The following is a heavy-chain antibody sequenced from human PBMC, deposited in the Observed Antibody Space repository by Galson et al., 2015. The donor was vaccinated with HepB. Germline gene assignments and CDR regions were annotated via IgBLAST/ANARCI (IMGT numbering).Heavy chain of an antibody. D-gene: IGHD4-17*01. J-gene: IGHJ6*02. CDR3: ANPMTTVSELYYYYYGMDV. CDR1: GFTFSSYA. V-gene: IGHV3-23*01. Sequence: SLRLSCAASGFTFSSYAMSWVRQAPGKGLEWVSAISGSGGSTYYADSVKGRFTISRDNSKNTLYLQMNSLRAEDTAVYYCANPMTTVSELYYYYYGMDVWGQGTTVTVSS. CDR2: ISGSGGST.